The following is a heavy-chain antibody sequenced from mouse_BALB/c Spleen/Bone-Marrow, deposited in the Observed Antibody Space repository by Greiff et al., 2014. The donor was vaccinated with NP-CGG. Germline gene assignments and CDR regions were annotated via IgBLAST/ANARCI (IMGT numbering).Heavy chain of an antibody. J-gene: IGHJ3*01. CDR1: GYTFTSYN. CDR2: FYPGNGDI. Sequence: QVQLQQPGAGLVKPGASVKMSCKASGYTFTSYNMHWLKQTPGQGLEWIGAFYPGNGDISYNQKFKGKATLTADKSSSTAYMQLSSLTFEDSAVYYCARSEYGNYPGFVYWGQGTLVTVSA. D-gene: IGHD2-1*01. CDR3: ARSEYGNYPGFVY. V-gene: IGHV1-12*01.